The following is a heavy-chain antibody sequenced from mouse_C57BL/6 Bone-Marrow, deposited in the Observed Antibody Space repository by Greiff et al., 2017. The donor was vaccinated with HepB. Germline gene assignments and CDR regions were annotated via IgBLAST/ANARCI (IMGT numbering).Heavy chain of an antibody. J-gene: IGHJ4*01. CDR2: INHSSGYT. CDR3: ASEEY. Sequence: QVQLQQSGAELARPGASVKMSCKASGDTFTRYTMHWVKQRPGQGLEWIGYINHSSGYTKYDQKFKDRATLTADRSSSTAYMPLSSLTSEDSAVYYCASEEYWGQGTSVTVSS. V-gene: IGHV1-4*01. CDR1: GDTFTRYT.